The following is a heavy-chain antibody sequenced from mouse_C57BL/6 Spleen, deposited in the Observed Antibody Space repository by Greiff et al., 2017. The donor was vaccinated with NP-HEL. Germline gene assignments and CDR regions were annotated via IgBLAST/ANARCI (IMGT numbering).Heavy chain of an antibody. CDR2: IYPGSGST. Sequence: QVQLQQPGAELVKPGASVKMSCKASGYTFTSYWITWVKQRPGQGLEWIGDIYPGSGSTNYNEKFKSKATLTVDTSSSTAYMQLSSLTSEDSAVYYCARGGGYDYDPWFAYGGQGTLVTVSA. CDR3: ARGGGYDYDPWFAY. CDR1: GYTFTSYW. D-gene: IGHD2-4*01. V-gene: IGHV1-55*01. J-gene: IGHJ3*01.